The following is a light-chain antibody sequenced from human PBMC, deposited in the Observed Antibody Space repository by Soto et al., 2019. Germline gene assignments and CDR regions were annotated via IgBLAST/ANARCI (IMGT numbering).Light chain of an antibody. CDR2: DAT. J-gene: IGLJ1*01. Sequence: QSVLTQPASVSGSPGQSITISCTGTSSDVGAYKYVSWYQQYAGKAPKLMIYDATNRPSGISNRFSGSKSGNTASLTISGLQAEDEADYYCNSYTSNNTYVFGTGTKLTVL. V-gene: IGLV2-14*01. CDR3: NSYTSNNTYV. CDR1: SSDVGAYKY.